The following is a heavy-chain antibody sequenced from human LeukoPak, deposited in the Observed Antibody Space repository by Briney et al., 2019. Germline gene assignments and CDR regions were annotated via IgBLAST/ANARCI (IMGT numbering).Heavy chain of an antibody. V-gene: IGHV3-30-3*01. J-gene: IGHJ4*02. CDR3: ARDWTDSSGYYLYYFDY. CDR2: ISYDGSNK. D-gene: IGHD3-22*01. CDR1: GFTFSSYA. Sequence: GGSLRLSCAASGFTFSSYAMHWVRQAPGKGLEWVAVISYDGSNKYYADSVKGRFTISRDNSKNTLYLQMNSLRAEDTAVYYCARDWTDSSGYYLYYFDYWGQGTLVTVSS.